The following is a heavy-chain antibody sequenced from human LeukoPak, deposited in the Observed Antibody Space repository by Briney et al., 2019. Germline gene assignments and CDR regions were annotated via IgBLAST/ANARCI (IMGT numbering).Heavy chain of an antibody. CDR1: GGSISTYY. J-gene: IGHJ6*03. D-gene: IGHD3-22*01. CDR3: ARAPQYYDSSGYYYYYMDV. V-gene: IGHV4-59*01. CDR2: IYYSGST. Sequence: SETLSLTCTVSGGSISTYYWSWIRQPPGKGLEWIGYIYYSGSTNYNPSLKSRVTLSVDASKNQFSLNLSSVTAADTAVYYCARAPQYYDSSGYYYYYMDVWGKGTTVTVSS.